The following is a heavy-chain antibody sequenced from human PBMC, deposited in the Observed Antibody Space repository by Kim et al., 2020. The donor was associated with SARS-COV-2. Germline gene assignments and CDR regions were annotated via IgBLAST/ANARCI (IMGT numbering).Heavy chain of an antibody. J-gene: IGHJ4*02. CDR2: IIPILGIA. CDR1: GGTFSSYA. V-gene: IGHV1-69*04. Sequence: SVKVSCKASGGTFSSYAISWVRQAPGQGLEWMGRIIPILGIANYAQKFQGRVTITADKSTSTAYMELSSLRSEDTAEYYCARDLGTVATIRGLFVWGQGTLVTVSS. CDR3: ARDLGTVATIRGLFV. D-gene: IGHD5-12*01.